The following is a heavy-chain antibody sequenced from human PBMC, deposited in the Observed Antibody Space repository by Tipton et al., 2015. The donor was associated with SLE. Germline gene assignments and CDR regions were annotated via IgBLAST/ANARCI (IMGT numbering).Heavy chain of an antibody. CDR2: IQYDGSNK. D-gene: IGHD5-24*01. V-gene: IGHV3-30*02. Sequence: SLRLSCAASGFIFSAYGMHWVRQAPGKGLEWVAFIQYDGSNKGSADSVKGRFTISRDNSKNTLYLQMNSLRVEDTAIYYCAKEDGYNTFDYWGQGTLVTVSS. J-gene: IGHJ4*02. CDR1: GFIFSAYG. CDR3: AKEDGYNTFDY.